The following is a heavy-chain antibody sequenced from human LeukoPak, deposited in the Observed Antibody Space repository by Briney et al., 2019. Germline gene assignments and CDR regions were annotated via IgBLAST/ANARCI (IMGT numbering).Heavy chain of an antibody. Sequence: GGSLRLSCSASGFTISIYAMAWVRQAPGKGLEWVSCISINARVTYYGESVRGRFTISRDNSKNTLYLQMNSLRADDAATYYCARDIPNSSWGLDVWGQGTAVTVSS. CDR3: ARDIPNSSWGLDV. J-gene: IGHJ6*02. CDR1: GFTISIYA. V-gene: IGHV3-23*01. D-gene: IGHD6-13*01. CDR2: ISINARVT.